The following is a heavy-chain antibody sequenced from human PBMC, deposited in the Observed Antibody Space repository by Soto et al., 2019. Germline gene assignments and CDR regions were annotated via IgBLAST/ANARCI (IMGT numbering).Heavy chain of an antibody. D-gene: IGHD3-10*02. V-gene: IGHV1-18*04. CDR2: ISADSGNT. J-gene: IGHJ6*02. CDR1: GSTFSNFG. CDR3: AYCYVGVDNYYGVDV. Sequence: QVYLVQSGAEVKKPGASVRVSCKASGSTFSNFGIAWVRLAPGQGLEWMGWISADSGNTHYAQSFQGRFTMTIDTSTATASMELRSLTSDDTANYYCAYCYVGVDNYYGVDVWGQGTTVTVSS.